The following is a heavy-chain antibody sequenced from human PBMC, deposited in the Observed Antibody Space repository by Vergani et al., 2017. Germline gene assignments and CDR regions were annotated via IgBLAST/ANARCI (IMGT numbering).Heavy chain of an antibody. CDR3: ARRSGIVYDIFSGTQYFFDF. D-gene: IGHD3-9*01. V-gene: IGHV4-61*02. CDR2: IYTSGST. J-gene: IGHJ4*02. CDR1: GGSISSGSYY. Sequence: QVQLQESGPGLVKPSQTLSLTCTVSGGSISSGSYYWSLIRQPAGKGLEWIGRIYTSGSTNYNPSLKSRVTISVDTSNNHFSLRLNSLTAADTAVYYCARRSGIVYDIFSGTQYFFDFWGQGTLVTVSS.